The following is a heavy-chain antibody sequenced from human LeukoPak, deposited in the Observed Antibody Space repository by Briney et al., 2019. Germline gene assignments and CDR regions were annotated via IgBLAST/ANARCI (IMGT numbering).Heavy chain of an antibody. CDR1: GFTFSTYS. D-gene: IGHD6-19*01. CDR2: ISSSSSTI. J-gene: IGHJ4*02. CDR3: ARDVERYSSGWGPGDY. V-gene: IGHV3-48*01. Sequence: GGSLRLSCAASGFTFSTYSMTWVRQAPGKGLEWVSYISSSSSTIYYADSVKGRFTISRDNAKNSLYLQMNSLRAEDTAVYYCARDVERYSSGWGPGDYWGQGTLVTVSS.